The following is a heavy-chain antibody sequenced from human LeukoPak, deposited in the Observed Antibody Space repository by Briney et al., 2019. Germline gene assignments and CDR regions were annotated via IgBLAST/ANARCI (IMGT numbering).Heavy chain of an antibody. CDR2: IYYSGST. D-gene: IGHD6-19*01. Sequence: SETLSLTCAVSGGSISSYYWSWIRQPPGKGLEWIGYIYYSGSTNYNPSLKSRVTISVDTSKNQFSLKLSSVTAADTAVYYCARVGAVALSFDYWGQGTLVTVSS. V-gene: IGHV4-59*01. CDR1: GGSISSYY. CDR3: ARVGAVALSFDY. J-gene: IGHJ4*02.